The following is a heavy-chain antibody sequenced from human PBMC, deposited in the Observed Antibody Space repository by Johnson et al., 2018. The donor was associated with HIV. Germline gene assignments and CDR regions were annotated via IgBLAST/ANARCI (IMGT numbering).Heavy chain of an antibody. CDR1: GFTFSSYA. D-gene: IGHD6-13*01. V-gene: IGHV3-23*04. CDR2: ISGSGGST. Sequence: VKLVESGGGVVQPGRSLRLSCAASGFTFSSYAMHWVRQAPGKGLEWVSAISGSGGSTYYADSVKGRFTISRDNSKNTLYLQMNSLKTEDTAVYYCTTSIAAAGIDAFDIWGQGTMVTVSS. J-gene: IGHJ3*02. CDR3: TTSIAAAGIDAFDI.